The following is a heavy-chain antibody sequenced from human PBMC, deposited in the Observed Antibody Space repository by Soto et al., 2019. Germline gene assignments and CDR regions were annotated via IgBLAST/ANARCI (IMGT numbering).Heavy chain of an antibody. CDR2: IYYSGST. D-gene: IGHD5-18*01. CDR1: GGSISSGDYY. J-gene: IGHJ4*02. V-gene: IGHV4-30-4*01. Sequence: TLSLTCTVSGGSISSGDYYWSWIRQPPGKGLEWIGYIYYSGSTYYNPSLKSRVTISVDTSKNQFSLKLSSVTAADTAVYYCARALSGYSYGVLDYWGQGTLVTVSS. CDR3: ARALSGYSYGVLDY.